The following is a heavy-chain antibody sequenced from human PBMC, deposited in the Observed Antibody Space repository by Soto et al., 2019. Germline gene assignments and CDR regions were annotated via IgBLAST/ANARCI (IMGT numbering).Heavy chain of an antibody. Sequence: QVQLVESGGGVVQPGRSLRLSCAASGFTFSSYAMHWVRQAPGTGLEWVAGISYDGINKYYADSVRGRFTISRDNSKKTLYLQMNSLRAEDTAVYYYARDHEIVVAGTVKMGYNWFDPCGQGTLVTVSS. D-gene: IGHD6-19*01. V-gene: IGHV3-30-3*01. CDR1: GFTFSSYA. CDR3: ARDHEIVVAGTVKMGYNWFDP. CDR2: ISYDGINK. J-gene: IGHJ5*02.